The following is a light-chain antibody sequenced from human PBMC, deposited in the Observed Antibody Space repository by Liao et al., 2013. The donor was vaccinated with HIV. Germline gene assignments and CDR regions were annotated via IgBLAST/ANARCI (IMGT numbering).Light chain of an antibody. CDR3: QAWDSSTGV. Sequence: SYDLTQPPSVSVSPGLTASISCSGDKLGDKYGCWYQQKPGQSPVLVIYQDTKRPSGIPERFSGSNSGNTATLTISGTQAMDEADYYCQAWDSSTGVFGTGTKVTVL. V-gene: IGLV3-1*01. CDR1: KLGDKY. CDR2: QDT. J-gene: IGLJ1*01.